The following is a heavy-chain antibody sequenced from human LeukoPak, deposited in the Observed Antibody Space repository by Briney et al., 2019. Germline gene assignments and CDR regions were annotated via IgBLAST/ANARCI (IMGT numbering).Heavy chain of an antibody. CDR3: AKDRVDYGGYEKPDY. Sequence: GGSLRLSCAASGFTFSSYGMHWVRQAPGKGLEWVAFIRYDGSSNYYADSVKGRFTVSRDNSMNTLFLQMNSLRAEDTAVYYCAKDRVDYGGYEKPDYWGQGTLVTVSS. CDR2: IRYDGSSN. D-gene: IGHD5-12*01. CDR1: GFTFSSYG. V-gene: IGHV3-30*02. J-gene: IGHJ4*02.